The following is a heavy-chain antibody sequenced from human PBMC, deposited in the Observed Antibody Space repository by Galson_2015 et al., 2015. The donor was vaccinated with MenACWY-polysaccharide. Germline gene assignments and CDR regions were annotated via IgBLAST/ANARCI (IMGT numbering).Heavy chain of an antibody. CDR3: ARVQRGAVSGAVSYFYFYMDV. D-gene: IGHD6-19*01. CDR2: IHESGTT. J-gene: IGHJ6*03. CDR1: SDYW. Sequence: SDYWWTWVRQPPGKALEWIGDIHESGTTTYKSSLRSRASISVNPSINQYSLRLTSVTAADTAVYYCARVQRGAVSGAVSYFYFYMDVWGTGTTVIVSS. V-gene: IGHV4-4*02.